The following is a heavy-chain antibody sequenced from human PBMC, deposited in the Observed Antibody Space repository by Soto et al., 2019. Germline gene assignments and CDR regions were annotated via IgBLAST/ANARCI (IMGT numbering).Heavy chain of an antibody. Sequence: EVQLVESGGGLVQPGGSLRLSCAASGFTVSSNYMSWVRQAPGQGLECLSFIDSDGTTYYAAPVKGRFTISRHNSKNTLYLQMDSLRAEDTALYYRARVRTQGWGQGTMVTVSS. CDR2: IDSDGTT. J-gene: IGHJ3*01. CDR1: GFTVSSNY. CDR3: ARVRTQG. V-gene: IGHV3-53*04. D-gene: IGHD1-1*01.